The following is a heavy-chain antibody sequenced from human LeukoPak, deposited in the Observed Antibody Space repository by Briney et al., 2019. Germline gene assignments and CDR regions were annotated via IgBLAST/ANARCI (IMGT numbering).Heavy chain of an antibody. CDR2: IYSGGST. CDR3: ARAEGSGSYHYYGMDV. Sequence: GGSLRLSCAASGFTVSSNYMSWGRQAPGKGLEWGSVIYSGGSTYYADSVKGRFTISRHNSKNTLYLQMNSLRAEDTAVYYCARAEGSGSYHYYGMDVWGQGTTVTVSS. CDR1: GFTVSSNY. J-gene: IGHJ6*02. V-gene: IGHV3-53*04. D-gene: IGHD3-10*01.